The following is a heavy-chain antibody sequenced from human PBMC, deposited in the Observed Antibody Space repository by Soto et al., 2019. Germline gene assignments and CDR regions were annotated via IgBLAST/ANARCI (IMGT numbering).Heavy chain of an antibody. J-gene: IGHJ4*02. CDR3: ARAYPGLAFDY. CDR1: GGSISSYY. V-gene: IGHV4-59*01. Sequence: PSETLSLTCTVSGGSISSYYWSWIRQPPGKGLEWIGYIYYSGSTNYNPSLKSRVTISVDTSKNQFSLKLSSVTAADTAVYYCARAYPGLAFDYWGQGTLVTVSS. CDR2: IYYSGST. D-gene: IGHD2-2*01.